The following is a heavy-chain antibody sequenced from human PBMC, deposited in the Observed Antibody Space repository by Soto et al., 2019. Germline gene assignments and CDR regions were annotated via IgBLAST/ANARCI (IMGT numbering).Heavy chain of an antibody. CDR1: GFTFSSYA. D-gene: IGHD6-13*01. CDR3: AKDLDVAAAGPGWFDH. J-gene: IGHJ5*02. CDR2: ISGSGGST. V-gene: IGHV3-23*01. Sequence: EVQLLESGGGLVQPGGSLRLSCAASGFTFSSYAMSWVRQAPGKGLEWVSAISGSGGSTYYADSVKGRFTISRDNSKNTLYLQMNSLRAEDTAVYYCAKDLDVAAAGPGWFDHWGQGTLVTVSS.